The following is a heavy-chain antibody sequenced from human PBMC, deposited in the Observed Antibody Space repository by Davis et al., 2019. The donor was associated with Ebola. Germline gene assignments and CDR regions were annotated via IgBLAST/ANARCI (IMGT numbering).Heavy chain of an antibody. CDR3: ARYPSTYYYDSSGYYYFDY. V-gene: IGHV3-48*02. D-gene: IGHD3-22*01. J-gene: IGHJ4*02. CDR2: ISSSSSTI. Sequence: PGGSLRLSCAASGFTFSSYSMNWVRQAPGKGLEWVSYISSSSSTIYYADSVKGRFTISRDNAKNSLYLQMNSLRDEDTAVYYCARYPSTYYYDSSGYYYFDYWGQGTLVTVSS. CDR1: GFTFSSYS.